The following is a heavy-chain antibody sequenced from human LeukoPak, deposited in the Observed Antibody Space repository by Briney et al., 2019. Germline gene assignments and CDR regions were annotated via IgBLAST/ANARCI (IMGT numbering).Heavy chain of an antibody. CDR2: IRYDGSNK. CDR3: AKGLYGSGISLPFDP. Sequence: PGGSLRLSCAASGFTFSSYGMHWVRQAPGKGLEWVAFIRYDGSNKYYADSVKGRFTISRDNSKNTLYLQMNSLRAEDTAVYYCAKGLYGSGISLPFDPWGQGTLVTVSS. J-gene: IGHJ5*02. CDR1: GFTFSSYG. D-gene: IGHD3-10*01. V-gene: IGHV3-30*02.